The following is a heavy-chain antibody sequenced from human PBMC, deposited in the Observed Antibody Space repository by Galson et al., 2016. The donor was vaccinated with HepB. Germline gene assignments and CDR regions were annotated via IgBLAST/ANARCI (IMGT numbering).Heavy chain of an antibody. D-gene: IGHD5-18*01. CDR3: ARDLTMVTTGWFDP. V-gene: IGHV4-61*08. Sequence: SETLSLTCTVSGGSISSGGYYWSWIRQPPGKGLEWIGYIYYSGSTNCSPSLKSRVTISVDTSKNQFSLKLSSVTAADTAVYYCARDLTMVTTGWFDPWGQGTLVTVSS. J-gene: IGHJ5*02. CDR2: IYYSGST. CDR1: GGSISSGGYY.